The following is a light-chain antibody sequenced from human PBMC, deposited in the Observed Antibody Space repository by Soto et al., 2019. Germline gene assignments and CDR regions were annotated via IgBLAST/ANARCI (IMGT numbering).Light chain of an antibody. CDR1: SSDIGTYNY. CDR2: DVS. J-gene: IGLJ2*01. V-gene: IGLV2-14*03. Sequence: QSALTQPASVSGSPGQSITISCTGTSSDIGTYNYVSWYQHHPGKAPKLIIYDVSNRPSGVSNRVSGSKSGNTASLAISGLQAEDEGDYYCSSYTSTTTPVLFGGGTKLTVL. CDR3: SSYTSTTTPVL.